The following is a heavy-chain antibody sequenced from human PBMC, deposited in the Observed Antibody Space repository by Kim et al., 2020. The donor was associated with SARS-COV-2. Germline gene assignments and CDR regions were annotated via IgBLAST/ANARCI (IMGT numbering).Heavy chain of an antibody. J-gene: IGHJ4*02. CDR3: ARLKYSSGWYASRTHARNYFDY. V-gene: IGHV4-59*13. CDR1: GGSISSYY. CDR2: IYYSGST. Sequence: SETLSLTCTVSGGSISSYYWSWIRQPPGKGLEWIGYIYYSGSTNYNPSLKSRVTISVDTSKNQFSLKLSSVTAADTAVYYCARLKYSSGWYASRTHARNYFDYWGQGTLVTVSS. D-gene: IGHD6-19*01.